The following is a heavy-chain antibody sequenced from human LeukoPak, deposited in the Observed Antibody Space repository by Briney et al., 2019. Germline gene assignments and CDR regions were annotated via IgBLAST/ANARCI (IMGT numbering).Heavy chain of an antibody. D-gene: IGHD6-6*01. CDR1: GFIFSSYA. V-gene: IGHV3-23*01. J-gene: IGHJ3*02. Sequence: GGSLRLSCAASGFIFSSYAMSWVRQAPGKGLEWVSAISGSGGSTYYADSVKGRFTISRDNSKNTLYLQMNSLRAEDTAVYYCAKKEVIAARPAMIGAFDIWGQGTMVTVSS. CDR3: AKKEVIAARPAMIGAFDI. CDR2: ISGSGGST.